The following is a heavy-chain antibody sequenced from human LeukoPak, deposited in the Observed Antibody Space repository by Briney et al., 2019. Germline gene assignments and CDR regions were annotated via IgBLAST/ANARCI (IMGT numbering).Heavy chain of an antibody. CDR1: GGSISSSNW. CDR3: ARDRGVLVPGAATGGHYFDY. Sequence: SGTLSLTCAVSGGSISSSNWWSWVRQPPGKGLEWIGEIYHSGSTNYNPSLKSRVTISVDKSKNQFSLKLSSVTAADTAVYYCARDRGVLVPGAATGGHYFDYWGQGTLATVSS. CDR2: IYHSGST. D-gene: IGHD2-2*01. J-gene: IGHJ4*02. V-gene: IGHV4-4*02.